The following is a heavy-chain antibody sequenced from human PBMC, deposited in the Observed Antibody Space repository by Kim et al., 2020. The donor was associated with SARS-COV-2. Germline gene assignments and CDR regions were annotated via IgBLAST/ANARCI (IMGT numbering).Heavy chain of an antibody. J-gene: IGHJ4*02. CDR3: ATEVVVAATPEMGVDY. Sequence: ASVKVSCKASGYTFTNYPMNWVRQAPGQGLEWMGWINTNTGNPTYAQGFTGRFVFSLDTSVSTAYLQISSLKAEDTAMYYCATEVVVAATPEMGVDYWGQGTLVTVSS. CDR2: INTNTGNP. CDR1: GYTFTNYP. V-gene: IGHV7-4-1*02. D-gene: IGHD2-15*01.